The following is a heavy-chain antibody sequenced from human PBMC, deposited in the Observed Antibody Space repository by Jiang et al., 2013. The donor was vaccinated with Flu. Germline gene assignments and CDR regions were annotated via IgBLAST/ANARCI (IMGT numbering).Heavy chain of an antibody. Sequence: VQLVESGGGLVKPGGSLRLSCAASGFIFTNAWMAWVRQAPGKGLEWVGRIKSKTAGGTTEYAAPVKGTFTISRDDSKNTLYLQMNSLKIEDTAVYYCTIDHRRYGDYVVPFEYWGRGTLVTVSS. CDR2: IKSKTAGGTT. J-gene: IGHJ4*02. CDR3: TIDHRRYGDYVVPFEY. V-gene: IGHV3-15*01. CDR1: GFIFTNAW. D-gene: IGHD4-17*01.